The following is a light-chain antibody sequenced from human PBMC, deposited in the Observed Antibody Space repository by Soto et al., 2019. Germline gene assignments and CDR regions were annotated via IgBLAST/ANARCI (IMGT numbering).Light chain of an antibody. Sequence: EMVMTQSPATLSVSPGERATLSCRASQSVSSKLAWYQQKPGQAPRLLIYDTSTRATGIPARFSGSGSGTEFTLTISSLQSEDFAVYYCQQYGSSGTFGQGTKVDI. CDR3: QQYGSSGT. CDR2: DTS. J-gene: IGKJ1*01. V-gene: IGKV3-15*01. CDR1: QSVSSK.